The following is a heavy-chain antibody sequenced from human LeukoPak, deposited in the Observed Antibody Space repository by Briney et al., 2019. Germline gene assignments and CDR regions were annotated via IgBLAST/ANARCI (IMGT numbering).Heavy chain of an antibody. V-gene: IGHV3-23*01. Sequence: GGSLRLSCAASGFTFDNYAMNWVRQAPGKGLEWVSYISGGGAKRHYSDSVKGRFTISRDNPKNTLYLQTNNLRAEDTAMYYCAKCLAGYYNDAFDIWGRGTMVTVSS. D-gene: IGHD3-9*01. CDR1: GFTFDNYA. J-gene: IGHJ3*02. CDR2: ISGGGAKR. CDR3: AKCLAGYYNDAFDI.